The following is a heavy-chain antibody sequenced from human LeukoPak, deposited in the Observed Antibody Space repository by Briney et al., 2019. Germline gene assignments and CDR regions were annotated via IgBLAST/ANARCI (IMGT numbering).Heavy chain of an antibody. D-gene: IGHD6-6*01. CDR3: ARDEAARGDY. CDR1: GGTFSSYA. V-gene: IGHV1-69*04. CDR2: IVPILGIA. J-gene: IGHJ4*02. Sequence: ASVKVSCKASGGTFSSYAISWVRQAPGQGLEWMGRIVPILGIANYAQKFQGRLTITADKSTSTAYMELSSLRSEDTAVYYCARDEAARGDYWGQGTLVTVSS.